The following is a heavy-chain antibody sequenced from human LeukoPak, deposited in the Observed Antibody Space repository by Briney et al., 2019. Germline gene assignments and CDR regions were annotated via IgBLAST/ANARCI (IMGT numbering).Heavy chain of an antibody. Sequence: GASVKVSCKASGYSFIGYYIHWVRQAPGQGLEWMGSVNPNSGVTDYAQKFQGRITMTRDTSISTAYMELSRLRSDDTAVYYCARDLGGSSGWADYWGQGTLVTVSS. CDR1: GYSFIGYY. V-gene: IGHV1-2*02. CDR2: VNPNSGVT. D-gene: IGHD6-19*01. CDR3: ARDLGGSSGWADY. J-gene: IGHJ4*02.